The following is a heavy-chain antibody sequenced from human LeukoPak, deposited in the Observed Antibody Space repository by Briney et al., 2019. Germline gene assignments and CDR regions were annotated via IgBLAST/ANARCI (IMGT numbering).Heavy chain of an antibody. J-gene: IGHJ4*02. CDR2: IYYSGST. Sequence: SETLSLTCTVSGGSISSSSYYWGWIRQPPGKGLEWIGSIYYSGSTYYNPSLKSRVTISLDTSKKQFSLNLNSVTAADTAVYYCARGYYFDFWGQGTLVTVSS. CDR1: GGSISSSSYY. CDR3: ARGYYFDF. V-gene: IGHV4-39*07.